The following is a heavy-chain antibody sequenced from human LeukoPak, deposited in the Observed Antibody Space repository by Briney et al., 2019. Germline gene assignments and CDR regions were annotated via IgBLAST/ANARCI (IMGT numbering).Heavy chain of an antibody. CDR1: GFTFDDYA. Sequence: HPGGSLRLSCAASGFTFDDYAMRWVRQAPGKGLEWVSGISWNSGSIGYADSVKGRFTISRDNAKNSLYLQMNSLRAEDTALYYCAKDVDTAMVRLYFDYWGQGTLVTVSS. J-gene: IGHJ4*02. V-gene: IGHV3-9*01. D-gene: IGHD5-18*01. CDR3: AKDVDTAMVRLYFDY. CDR2: ISWNSGSI.